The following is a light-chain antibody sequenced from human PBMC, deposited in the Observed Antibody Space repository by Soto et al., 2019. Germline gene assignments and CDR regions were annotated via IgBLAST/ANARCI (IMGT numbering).Light chain of an antibody. J-gene: IGLJ3*02. CDR3: QVWDSSDNHVV. Sequence: SYELTQPPSVSVAPGQTARITCGGSKLGSESVHWYRQKPGQAPVLVGYDDSDRPSGIPERFSGSNSGHTATLTINRVEAGDEADYYCQVWDSSDNHVVFGGGTKLTVL. CDR2: DDS. V-gene: IGLV3-21*02. CDR1: KLGSES.